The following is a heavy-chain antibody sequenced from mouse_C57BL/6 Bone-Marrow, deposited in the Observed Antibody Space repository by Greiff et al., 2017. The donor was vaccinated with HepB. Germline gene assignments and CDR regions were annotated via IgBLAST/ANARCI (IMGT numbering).Heavy chain of an antibody. Sequence: QVQLQQPGTELVKPGASVKLSCKASGYTFTSYWMHWVKQRPGQGLEWIGNINPSNGGTNYNEKFKSKATLTVDKSSSTAYMQLSSLTSEDSAVYYCARRGSYDDGSTYYFDYWGQGTTLTVSS. CDR1: GYTFTSYW. D-gene: IGHD1-1*01. CDR2: INPSNGGT. J-gene: IGHJ2*01. CDR3: ARRGSYDDGSTYYFDY. V-gene: IGHV1-53*01.